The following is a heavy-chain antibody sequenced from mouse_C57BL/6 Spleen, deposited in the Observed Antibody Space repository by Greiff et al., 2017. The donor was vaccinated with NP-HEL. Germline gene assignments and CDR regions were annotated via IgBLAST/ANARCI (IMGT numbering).Heavy chain of an antibody. Sequence: QVQLQQSGAELARPGASVKLSCKASGYTFTSYGISWVKQRTGQGLEWIGEIYPRSGNTYYNEKFKGKATLTADKSSSTAYMELRSLTSEDSAVYFCARCYGSSNWYFDVWGTGTTVTVSS. V-gene: IGHV1-81*01. CDR3: ARCYGSSNWYFDV. CDR2: IYPRSGNT. D-gene: IGHD1-1*01. CDR1: GYTFTSYG. J-gene: IGHJ1*03.